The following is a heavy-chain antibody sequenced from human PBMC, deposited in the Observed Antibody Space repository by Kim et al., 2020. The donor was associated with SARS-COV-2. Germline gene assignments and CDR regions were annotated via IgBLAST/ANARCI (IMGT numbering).Heavy chain of an antibody. CDR3: ARAFVSVDRGVIMNGYYYYGMDV. Sequence: GGSLRLSCAASGFTFSSYWMHWVRQAPGKGLVWVSRINSDGSSTCYADSVKGRFTISRDNAKNTLYLQMNSLRAEDTAVYYCARAFVSVDRGVIMNGYYYYGMDVWGQGTTVTVSS. CDR2: INSDGSST. V-gene: IGHV3-74*01. D-gene: IGHD3-10*01. CDR1: GFTFSSYW. J-gene: IGHJ6*02.